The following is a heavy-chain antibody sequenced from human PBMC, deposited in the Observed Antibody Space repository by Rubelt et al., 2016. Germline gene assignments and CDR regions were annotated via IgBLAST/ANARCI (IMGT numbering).Heavy chain of an antibody. V-gene: IGHV3-30*18. J-gene: IGHJ4*02. Sequence: GGGVVQPGRSLRLSCAASGFTFSDYLMHWVRQAPGKGLEWVTVISYDGSNKYYADSVKGRFTISRDNSKNTLYLQMNSLGAEDTAVYYCAKDWWTDTAMDYWGQGTLVTVSS. CDR2: ISYDGSNK. D-gene: IGHD5-18*01. CDR1: GFTFSDYL. CDR3: AKDWWTDTAMDY.